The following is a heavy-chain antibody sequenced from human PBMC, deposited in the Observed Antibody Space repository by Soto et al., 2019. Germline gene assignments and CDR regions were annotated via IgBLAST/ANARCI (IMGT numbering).Heavy chain of an antibody. V-gene: IGHV4-39*01. Sequence: QLQLQESGPGLVKPSETLSLTCTVSGGSISSSSYYWGWIRQPPGKGLEWIGSIYYSGSTYYNPSLKSRVTIFVDTSKNQFSLKLSSVTAADTAVYYCARGTYFEETYNWFDPWGQGTLVTVSS. CDR1: GGSISSSSYY. J-gene: IGHJ5*02. CDR3: ARGTYFEETYNWFDP. CDR2: IYYSGST. D-gene: IGHD3-3*01.